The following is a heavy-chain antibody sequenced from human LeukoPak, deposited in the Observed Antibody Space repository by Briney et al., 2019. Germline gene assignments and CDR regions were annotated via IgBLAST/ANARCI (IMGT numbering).Heavy chain of an antibody. J-gene: IGHJ4*02. CDR3: ARLHYDSSGYYYFDY. Sequence: KPSETLSLTCTVSGGSISSNSNYWAWIRQPPGRGLEWIGSISYGGSTYYSPSLESRVTISVDTSKNQFSLRLSSVTAADTAVYYCARLHYDSSGYYYFDYWGQGTLVTVSS. CDR1: GGSISSNSNY. V-gene: IGHV4-39*01. D-gene: IGHD3-22*01. CDR2: ISYGGST.